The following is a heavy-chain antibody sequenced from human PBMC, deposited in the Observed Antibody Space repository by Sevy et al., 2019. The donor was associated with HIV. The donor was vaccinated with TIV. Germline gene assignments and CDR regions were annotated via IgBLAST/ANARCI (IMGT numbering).Heavy chain of an antibody. V-gene: IGHV3-23*01. Sequence: GGSLRLSCVASGFTFSSFAMSWVRQAPGKGLEWVSSTNYVDSVKGRFTISRDNSKNTVYLQMTSLRAEDTAVYYCAKDQRIVGASSFDYWGQGTLVTVSS. CDR1: GFTFSSFA. J-gene: IGHJ4*02. CDR2: ST. CDR3: AKDQRIVGASSFDY. D-gene: IGHD1-26*01.